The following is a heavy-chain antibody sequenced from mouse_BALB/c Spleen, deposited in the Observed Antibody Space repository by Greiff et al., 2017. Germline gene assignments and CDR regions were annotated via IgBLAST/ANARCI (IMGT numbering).Heavy chain of an antibody. CDR1: GFSLTSYG. CDR3: AREGASGGYAMDY. J-gene: IGHJ4*01. Sequence: QVQLKESGPGLVAPSQSLSITCTVSGFSLTSYGVHWVRQPPGKGLEWLGVIWAGGSTNYNSALMSRLSISKDNSKSQVFLKMNSLQTDDTAMYYCAREGASGGYAMDYWGQGTSVTVSS. V-gene: IGHV2-9*02. CDR2: IWAGGST. D-gene: IGHD3-1*01.